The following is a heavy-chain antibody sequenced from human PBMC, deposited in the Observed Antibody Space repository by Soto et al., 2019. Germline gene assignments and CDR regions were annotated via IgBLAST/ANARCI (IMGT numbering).Heavy chain of an antibody. CDR1: GFTFSDYY. V-gene: IGHV3-72*01. CDR2: ARSKALSYTT. CDR3: ARTPQSGNDFHV. Sequence: EVHVVESGGGLVQPGGSLRLSCAASGFTFSDYYMDWVRQAPGKGLEWVGRARSKALSYTTEYASSVKGRFTISRDDSHNSKYLQMNSLKPEDTAVYYCARTPQSGNDFHVWGQGTTVTVSS. J-gene: IGHJ6*02. D-gene: IGHD3-3*01.